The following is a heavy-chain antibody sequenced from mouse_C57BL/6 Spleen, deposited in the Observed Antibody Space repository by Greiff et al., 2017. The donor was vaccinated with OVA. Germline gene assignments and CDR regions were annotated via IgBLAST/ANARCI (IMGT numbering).Heavy chain of an antibody. D-gene: IGHD1-1*01. CDR1: GFSLTSYG. V-gene: IGHV2-5*01. CDR2: IWRGGST. Sequence: VKLMESGPGLVQPSQSLSITCTVSGFSLTSYGVHWVRQSPGKGLEWLGVIWRGGSTDYNAAFMSRLSITKDNSKSQVFFKMNSLQADDTAIYDWAKSHYYGSSNWYFDVWGTGTTVTVSS. J-gene: IGHJ1*03. CDR3: AKSHYYGSSNWYFDV.